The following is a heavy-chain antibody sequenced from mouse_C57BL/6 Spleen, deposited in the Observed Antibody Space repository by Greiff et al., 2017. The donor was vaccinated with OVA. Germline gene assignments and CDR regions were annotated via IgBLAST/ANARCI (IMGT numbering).Heavy chain of an antibody. D-gene: IGHD2-4*01. CDR3: ARREIYYDSYFDY. Sequence: QVHVKQPGAELVKPGASVKLSCKASGYTFTSYWMHWVKQRPGQGLEWIGMIHPNSGSTNYNEKFKSKATLTVDKSSSTAYMQLSSLTSEDSAVYYCARREIYYDSYFDYWGQGTTLTVSS. CDR2: IHPNSGST. V-gene: IGHV1-64*01. CDR1: GYTFTSYW. J-gene: IGHJ2*01.